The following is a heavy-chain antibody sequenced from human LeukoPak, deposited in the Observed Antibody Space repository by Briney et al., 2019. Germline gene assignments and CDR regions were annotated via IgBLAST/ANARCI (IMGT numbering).Heavy chain of an antibody. V-gene: IGHV1-58*01. CDR1: GFTFTSTA. J-gene: IGHJ6*02. D-gene: IGHD6-13*01. CDR3: AASGSSSWYYYYYGMDV. Sequence: ASVKVSCKASGFTFTSTAVQWVRQARGQRLEWIGWIVVGSGNTNYAQKFQERVTITRDMSTSTAYMELSSLRSEDTAVYYCAASGSSSWYYYYYGMDVWGQGTTVTVSS. CDR2: IVVGSGNT.